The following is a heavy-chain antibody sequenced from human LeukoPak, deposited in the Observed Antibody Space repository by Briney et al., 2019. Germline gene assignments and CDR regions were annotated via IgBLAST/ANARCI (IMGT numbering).Heavy chain of an antibody. J-gene: IGHJ4*02. CDR1: GYTFTSYA. CDR2: INAGNGNT. V-gene: IGHV1-3*03. D-gene: IGHD3-10*01. Sequence: GASVKVSCKASGYTFTSYAMHWVRQAPGQRLEWMGWINAGNGNTKYSQEFQGRVTITRDTSASTAYMELSSLRSEDTAVYYCAKDDTVLLWFGEYPFDYWGQGTLVTVSS. CDR3: AKDDTVLLWFGEYPFDY.